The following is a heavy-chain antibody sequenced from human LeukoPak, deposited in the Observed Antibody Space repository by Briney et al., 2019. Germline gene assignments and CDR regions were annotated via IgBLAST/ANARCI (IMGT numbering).Heavy chain of an antibody. CDR2: ISSSSGTI. D-gene: IGHD3-16*02. CDR3: AREYYDYVWGSYRSEYFDY. V-gene: IGHV3-48*01. J-gene: IGHJ4*02. Sequence: GGSLRLSCAASGFTFSSYSMNWVRQAPGKGLEWVSYISSSSGTIYYADSVKGRFTISRDNSKNTLYLQMNSLRAEDTAVYYCAREYYDYVWGSYRSEYFDYWGQGTLVTVSS. CDR1: GFTFSSYS.